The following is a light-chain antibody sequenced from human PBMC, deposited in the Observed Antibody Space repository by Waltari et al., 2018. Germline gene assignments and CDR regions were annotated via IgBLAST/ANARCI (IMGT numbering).Light chain of an antibody. Sequence: DIQMTQSPSSLSASVGDRVTITCRASQSISSYLNWYQQKPGKAPKLLFYAASSLQSGVPSRFSGSGSGTDFTLTISSLQPEDFATYYCQQSYSTPVCTFGQGTKLEI. CDR1: QSISSY. CDR2: AAS. CDR3: QQSYSTPVCT. J-gene: IGKJ2*02. V-gene: IGKV1-39*01.